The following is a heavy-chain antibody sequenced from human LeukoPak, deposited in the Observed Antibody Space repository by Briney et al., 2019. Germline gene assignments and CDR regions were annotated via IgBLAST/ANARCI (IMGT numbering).Heavy chain of an antibody. Sequence: GGSLRLSCAASGFTFSSYGMHWVHQAPGKGLEWVAFIRYDGSNKYYADSVKGRFTISRDNSKNTLYLQMNSLRAEDTAVYYCAAPNYGGDGYFDYWGQGTLVTVSS. V-gene: IGHV3-30*02. CDR2: IRYDGSNK. J-gene: IGHJ4*02. CDR1: GFTFSSYG. D-gene: IGHD4-17*01. CDR3: AAPNYGGDGYFDY.